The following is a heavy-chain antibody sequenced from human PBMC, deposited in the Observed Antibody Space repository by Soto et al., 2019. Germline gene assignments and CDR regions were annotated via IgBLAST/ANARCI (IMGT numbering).Heavy chain of an antibody. V-gene: IGHV3-7*05. CDR2: INQDGSEK. D-gene: IGHD2-2*01. Sequence: EVQLVESGGGLVQPGGSLRLSCAASGFTFSSYWMSWVRQAPGKGLEWVANINQDGSEKYSMDSVKGRFAISRDHAKNSLFLQMNSLRAEDTAVYFCARDVKDCSRASCFAFDIWGQGTVVTVSS. CDR3: ARDVKDCSRASCFAFDI. J-gene: IGHJ3*02. CDR1: GFTFSSYW.